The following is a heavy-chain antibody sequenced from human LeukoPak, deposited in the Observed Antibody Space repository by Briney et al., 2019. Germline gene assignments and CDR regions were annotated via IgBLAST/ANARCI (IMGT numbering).Heavy chain of an antibody. CDR1: GFTFSSYE. CDR2: IDSSGTTI. D-gene: IGHD6-6*01. V-gene: IGHV3-48*03. Sequence: GGSLRLSCAASGFTFSSYEMNWVRQAPGKGLEWVSYIDSSGTTIYNADSVKGRFTISRDNAKNSLYLQMNSLRAEDTAVYYCARRVVPGLSVMDLWGQGTTVTVSS. J-gene: IGHJ6*02. CDR3: ARRVVPGLSVMDL.